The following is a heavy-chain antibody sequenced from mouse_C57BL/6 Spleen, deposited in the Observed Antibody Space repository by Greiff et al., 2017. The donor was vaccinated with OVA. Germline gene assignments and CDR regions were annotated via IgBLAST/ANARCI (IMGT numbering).Heavy chain of an antibody. CDR3: ARRDWVFFDY. Sequence: EVHLVESGGGLVKPGGSLKLSCAASGFTFSSYAMSWVRQTPEKRLEWVATISDGGSYTYYPDNVKGRFTISRDNAKNNLYLQMSHLKSEDTAMYYCARRDWVFFDYWGQGTTLTVSS. V-gene: IGHV5-4*01. CDR1: GFTFSSYA. J-gene: IGHJ2*01. D-gene: IGHD4-1*01. CDR2: ISDGGSYT.